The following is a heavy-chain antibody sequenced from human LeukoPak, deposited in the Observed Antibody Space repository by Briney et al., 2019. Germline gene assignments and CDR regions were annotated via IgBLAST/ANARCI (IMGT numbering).Heavy chain of an antibody. CDR2: ISSSSSTI. CDR1: GFTFSSYS. D-gene: IGHD2-2*01. Sequence: PGGSLRLSCAASGFTFSSYSMNWVRRAPGKGLEWVSYISSSSSTIYYADSVMGRFTISRDNSKNTLYLQMNSLRAEDTAVYYCAKGWDIVVVPAAMGVDYWGQGTLVTVSS. CDR3: AKGWDIVVVPAAMGVDY. V-gene: IGHV3-48*01. J-gene: IGHJ4*02.